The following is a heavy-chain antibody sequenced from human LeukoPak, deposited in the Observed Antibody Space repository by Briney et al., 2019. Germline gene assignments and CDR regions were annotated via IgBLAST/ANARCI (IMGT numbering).Heavy chain of an antibody. CDR3: ASVTMVRGPHLDY. Sequence: GGSLRLSCAASGFTVSSKYMSWVRQAPGKGLEWVSVMYSGGSTYYADSVEGRFTISRDNSKNTVYLQMNSLRAEDTAVYYCASVTMVRGPHLDYWGQGTLVTVSS. D-gene: IGHD3-10*01. J-gene: IGHJ4*02. CDR2: MYSGGST. V-gene: IGHV3-53*01. CDR1: GFTVSSKY.